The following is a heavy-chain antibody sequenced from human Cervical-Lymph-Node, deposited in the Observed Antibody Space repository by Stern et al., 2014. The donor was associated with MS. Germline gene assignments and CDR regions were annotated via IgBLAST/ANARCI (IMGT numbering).Heavy chain of an antibody. CDR2: INSDGRTT. J-gene: IGHJ2*01. Sequence: EVQLVESGGDLVQPGGSLRLSCAASGFTFSSYWMHWVRQAPGKGLVWVSRINSDGRTTNYADPVKGQFTISRDNAKTTLYLQISSLRAEDTAVYYCAGGSTYVNGYFALWGRGPLATVSS. CDR1: GFTFSSYW. CDR3: AGGSTYVNGYFAL. D-gene: IGHD5-18*01. V-gene: IGHV3-74*02.